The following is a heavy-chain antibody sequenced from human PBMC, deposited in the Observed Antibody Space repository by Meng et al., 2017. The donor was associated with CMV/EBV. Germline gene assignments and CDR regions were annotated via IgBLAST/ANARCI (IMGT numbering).Heavy chain of an antibody. D-gene: IGHD3-3*01. CDR2: ISSSGSTI. J-gene: IGHJ4*02. V-gene: IGHV3-11*01. CDR3: ARGNYDFWSGYSDTFDY. Sequence: GESLKISCAASGFTFSDYYMSWIRQAPGKGLEWVSYISSSGSTIYYADSVKGRFTISRDNAKNSLYLQMNSLRAEDTAVYYCARGNYDFWSGYSDTFDYWDQGTLVTVSS. CDR1: GFTFSDYY.